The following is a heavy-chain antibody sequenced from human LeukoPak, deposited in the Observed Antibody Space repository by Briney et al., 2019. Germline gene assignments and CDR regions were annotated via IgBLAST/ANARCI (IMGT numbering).Heavy chain of an antibody. CDR1: GFTFSSYE. CDR2: ISSSGSTI. V-gene: IGHV3-48*03. Sequence: GGSLRLSCAASGFTFSSYEMNWVRQAPGKGLEWVSYISSSGSTIYYADSVKGRFTISRDNAKNSLYLQMNRLRAEDTAVYYCARLRRESYGPTRPSYYFDYWGQGTLVTVSS. J-gene: IGHJ4*02. D-gene: IGHD5-18*01. CDR3: ARLRRESYGPTRPSYYFDY.